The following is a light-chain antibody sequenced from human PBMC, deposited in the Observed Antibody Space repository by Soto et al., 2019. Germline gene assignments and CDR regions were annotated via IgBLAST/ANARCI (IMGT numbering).Light chain of an antibody. V-gene: IGKV1D-12*01. CDR2: SAS. CDR3: QQAGSLPLT. CDR1: QPIRTW. J-gene: IGKJ4*01. Sequence: DIQMTQSPSAVSASVGDRVTITCRASQPIRTWLAWYQQKPGKAPNLLIYSASTLRSGVSSRFSGSGSGTGFTLTISSLQPEDFATYYCQQAGSLPLTFGGGTKVEIK.